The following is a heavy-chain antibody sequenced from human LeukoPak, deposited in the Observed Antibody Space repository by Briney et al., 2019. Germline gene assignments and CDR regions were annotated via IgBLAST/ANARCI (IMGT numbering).Heavy chain of an antibody. CDR3: ARHRGVVIATHPNDAFDI. CDR1: GGSISSGSYY. Sequence: SQTLSLTCTVSGGSISSGSYYWGWIRQPPGKGLEWIVSIYHSGSTYYNPSLKSRVTISVDTSKNQFSLKLSSVTAADTAVYYCARHRGVVIATHPNDAFDIWGQGTMVTVSS. V-gene: IGHV4-39*07. J-gene: IGHJ3*02. CDR2: IYHSGST. D-gene: IGHD2-21*01.